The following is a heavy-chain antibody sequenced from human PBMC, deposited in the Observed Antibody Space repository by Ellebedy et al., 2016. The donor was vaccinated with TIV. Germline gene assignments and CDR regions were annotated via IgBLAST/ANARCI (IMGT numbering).Heavy chain of an antibody. CDR2: IYYSGST. J-gene: IGHJ5*02. V-gene: IGHV4-61*01. D-gene: IGHD1-26*01. CDR1: GGSVSSGSYY. CDR3: ARGELPPYNWFNP. Sequence: SETLSLXCTVSGGSVSSGSYYWSWIRQPPGKGLEWIGYIYYSGSTNYNPSLKSRVTISVDTSKNQFSLKLSSVTAADTAVYYCARGELPPYNWFNPWGQGTLVTVSS.